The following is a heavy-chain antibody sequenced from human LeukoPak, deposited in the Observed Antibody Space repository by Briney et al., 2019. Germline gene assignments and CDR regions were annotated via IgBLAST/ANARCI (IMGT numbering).Heavy chain of an antibody. D-gene: IGHD5-12*01. V-gene: IGHV3-48*03. CDR3: TTLTVATNFDY. Sequence: GSLRLSCAASGFSFSVYEIHWVRQAPGKGLEWISDISSSGTTTYYADSVKGRFTISRDNAKNSLYLQMNSLRAEDTAAYYCTTLTVATNFDYWGRGTLVTVSS. CDR1: GFSFSVYE. J-gene: IGHJ4*02. CDR2: ISSSGTTT.